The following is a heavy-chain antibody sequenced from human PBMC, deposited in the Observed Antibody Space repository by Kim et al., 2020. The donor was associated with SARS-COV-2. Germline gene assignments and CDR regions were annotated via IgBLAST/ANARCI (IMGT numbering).Heavy chain of an antibody. CDR2: IYYSGST. Sequence: SETLSLTCTVSGGSISSSSYYWGWIRQPPGKGLEWIGSIYYSGSTYYNPSLKSRVTISVDTSKNQFSLKLSSVTAADTAVYYCARLQQWLVMFDYWGQGTLVTVSS. D-gene: IGHD6-19*01. J-gene: IGHJ4*02. V-gene: IGHV4-39*01. CDR1: GGSISSSSYY. CDR3: ARLQQWLVMFDY.